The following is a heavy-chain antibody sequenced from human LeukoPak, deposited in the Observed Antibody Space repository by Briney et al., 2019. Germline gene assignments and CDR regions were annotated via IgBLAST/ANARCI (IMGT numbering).Heavy chain of an antibody. Sequence: PGGSLRLSCATSGFTFTTYEMNWVRQALGKGLEWVSYITSSGDIKTYADPVKGRFTMSRDDAKNSVYLQMNSLRPEDTAVHYCARDIYGDEDFDYWGQGTLVTVSS. V-gene: IGHV3-48*03. CDR2: ITSSGDIK. D-gene: IGHD3-10*01. J-gene: IGHJ4*02. CDR1: GFTFTTYE. CDR3: ARDIYGDEDFDY.